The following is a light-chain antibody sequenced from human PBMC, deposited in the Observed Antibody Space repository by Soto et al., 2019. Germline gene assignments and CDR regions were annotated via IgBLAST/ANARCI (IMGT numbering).Light chain of an antibody. V-gene: IGLV2-23*01. CDR2: EGS. CDR3: CSYAGSSTYV. Sequence: QSVLTQPASVSGSPGQSTTISCSGTSSDVGSYNLVSWYQQHPGKAPKVMIYEGSKRPSGVSNRFSGSKSGNTASLTISGLQAEEEADYYCCSYAGSSTYVFGTGTKVTVL. J-gene: IGLJ1*01. CDR1: SSDVGSYNL.